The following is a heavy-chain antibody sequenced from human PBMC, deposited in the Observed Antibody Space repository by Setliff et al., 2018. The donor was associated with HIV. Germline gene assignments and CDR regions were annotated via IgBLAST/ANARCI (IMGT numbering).Heavy chain of an antibody. CDR3: ARLVEVRGAANDYFDC. CDR1: GDSISSGLYY. D-gene: IGHD3-10*01. J-gene: IGHJ4*02. V-gene: IGHV4-61*02. CDR2: IYTSGTT. Sequence: SETLSLTCTVSGDSISSGLYYWSWIRQPAGKGLEWIGRIYTSGTTNYNPSLKSRVTISVDTSKNQFSLKLSSVTAADTAVYYCARLVEVRGAANDYFDCWGQGTLVTVSS.